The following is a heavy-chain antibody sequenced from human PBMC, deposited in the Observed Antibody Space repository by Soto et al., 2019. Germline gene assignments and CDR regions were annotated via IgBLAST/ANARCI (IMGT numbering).Heavy chain of an antibody. J-gene: IGHJ4*02. CDR3: ARTRDYDSSGSNRLIHFDY. V-gene: IGHV1-8*01. CDR1: GYTFTSYD. D-gene: IGHD3-22*01. Sequence: GASVKVSCKASGYTFTSYDINWVRQATGQGLEWMGWMNPNSGNTGYAQKFQGRVAMTRNTSISTAYMELSSLRSEDTAVYYCARTRDYDSSGSNRLIHFDYWGQGTLVTVSS. CDR2: MNPNSGNT.